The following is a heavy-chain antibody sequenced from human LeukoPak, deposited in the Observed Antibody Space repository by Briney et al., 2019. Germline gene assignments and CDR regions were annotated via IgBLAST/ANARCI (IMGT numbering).Heavy chain of an antibody. J-gene: IGHJ4*02. CDR1: GGSFSGYY. CDR2: INHSGST. D-gene: IGHD1-7*01. CDR3: AREPLTGTTYFDY. Sequence: SETPSLTCAVYGGSFSGYYWSWIRQPPGKGLEWIGEINHSGSTNYNPSLKSRVTISVDTSKNQFSLKLSSVTAADTAVYCCAREPLTGTTYFDYWGQGTLVTVSS. V-gene: IGHV4-34*01.